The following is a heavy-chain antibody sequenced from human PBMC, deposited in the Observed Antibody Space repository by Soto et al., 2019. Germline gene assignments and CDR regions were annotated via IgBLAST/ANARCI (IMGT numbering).Heavy chain of an antibody. J-gene: IGHJ4*02. CDR1: GGTFSSYA. Sequence: SVKVSCKASGGTFSSYAISWVRQAPGQGLEWMGGIIPIFGTANYAQKFQGRVTMTRDTSTSTVYMELSSLRSEDTAVYYCARGPATAPDAYWGLGTLVTVSS. CDR2: IIPIFGTA. CDR3: ARGPATAPDAY. D-gene: IGHD2-2*01. V-gene: IGHV1-69*05.